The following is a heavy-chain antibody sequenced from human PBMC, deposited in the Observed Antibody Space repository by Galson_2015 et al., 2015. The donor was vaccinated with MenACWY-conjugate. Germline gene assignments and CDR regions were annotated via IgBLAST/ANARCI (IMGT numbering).Heavy chain of an antibody. CDR3: ARIIHDGLDY. J-gene: IGHJ4*02. D-gene: IGHD1-1*01. CDR1: GFTFGTYG. Sequence: SLRLSCAATGFTFGTYGIHWVRQAPAKGLEWVALIWDDGGGTYYASSVKGRFTISKDDAENSLYLQMNSLRAEDTAIYYCARIIHDGLDYWGQGTLVTVSS. V-gene: IGHV3-33*08. CDR2: IWDDGGGT.